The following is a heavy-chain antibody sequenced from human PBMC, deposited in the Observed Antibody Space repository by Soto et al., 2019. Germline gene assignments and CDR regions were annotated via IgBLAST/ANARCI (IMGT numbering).Heavy chain of an antibody. CDR3: ASSCSSTSCYGNNWFDP. Sequence: SETLSLTCTVSGGSISSGGYYWSWIRQHPGKGLEWIGYIYYSGSTYYNPSLKSRVTISVDTSKNQFSLKLSSVTAADTAVYYCASSCSSTSCYGNNWFDPWGQGTLVTVS. V-gene: IGHV4-31*03. J-gene: IGHJ5*02. CDR2: IYYSGST. CDR1: GGSISSGGYY. D-gene: IGHD2-2*01.